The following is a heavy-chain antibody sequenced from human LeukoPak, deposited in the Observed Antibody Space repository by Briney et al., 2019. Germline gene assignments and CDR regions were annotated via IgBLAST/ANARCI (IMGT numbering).Heavy chain of an antibody. D-gene: IGHD3-10*01. J-gene: IGHJ4*02. CDR1: ADSLSSGGHY. CDR2: IHHSGSS. Sequence: PSQTLSLTCTVSADSLSSGGHYWAWIRQLPGKGLESIGFIHHSGSSRHNPSLKDRVAISVDASRKQFALMLSSVTAADTAIYYCARGGNRFGGFYFDYWGQGIQVIVSS. V-gene: IGHV4-31*03. CDR3: ARGGNRFGGFYFDY.